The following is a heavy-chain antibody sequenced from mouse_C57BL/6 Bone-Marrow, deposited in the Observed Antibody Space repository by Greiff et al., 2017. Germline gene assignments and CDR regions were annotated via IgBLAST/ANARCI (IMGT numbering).Heavy chain of an antibody. Sequence: VQLQQSGAELVKPGASVKMSCKASGYTFTSYWMHWVKQRPGQGLEWIGYINPGSGYTKYNQKFKDKATLTADKSSSTAYMQLSRLTYEDAAVYDLERRKAYFITTVWGQGTLVTVSA. J-gene: IGHJ3*01. CDR1: GYTFTSYW. V-gene: IGHV1-7*01. D-gene: IGHD1-1*01. CDR3: ERRKAYFITTV. CDR2: INPGSGYT.